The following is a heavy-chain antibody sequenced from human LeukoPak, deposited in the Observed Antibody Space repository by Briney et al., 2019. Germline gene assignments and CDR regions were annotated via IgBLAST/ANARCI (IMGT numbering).Heavy chain of an antibody. D-gene: IGHD3-10*01. V-gene: IGHV4-38-2*02. J-gene: IGHJ3*02. Sequence: SETLSLTCTVSGYSISSGYYWGWIRQPPGKGLEWIGSIYHSGSTYYNPSLKSRVTISVDTSKNQFSLRLSSVTAADTAVYYCARDGVLLWFGDTFDIWGQGTMVTVSS. CDR3: ARDGVLLWFGDTFDI. CDR1: GYSISSGYY. CDR2: IYHSGST.